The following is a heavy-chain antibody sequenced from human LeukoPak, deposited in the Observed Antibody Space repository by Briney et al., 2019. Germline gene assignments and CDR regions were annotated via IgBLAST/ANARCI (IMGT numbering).Heavy chain of an antibody. CDR2: IIPIFGTA. CDR1: GGTFISYA. V-gene: IGHV1-69*13. J-gene: IGHJ4*02. D-gene: IGHD1-26*01. CDR3: ARDLYSGSYPRLFDY. Sequence: ASVKVSCKASGGTFISYAISWVRQATGQGLEWMGGIIPIFGTANYAQKFQGRVTITADESTSTAYMELSSLRSEDTAVYYCARDLYSGSYPRLFDYWGQGTLVTVSS.